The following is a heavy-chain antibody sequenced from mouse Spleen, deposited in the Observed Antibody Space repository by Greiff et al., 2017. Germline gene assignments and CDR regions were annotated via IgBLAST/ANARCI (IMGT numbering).Heavy chain of an antibody. CDR1: GFTFSSYA. CDR3: ARMDGNYKVYYFDY. V-gene: IGHV5-9*01. Sequence: EVMLVESGGGLVKLGGSLKLSCAASGFTFSSYAMSWVRQTPEKRLEWVATISSGGGNTYYPDSVKGRFTISRDNAKNTLYLQMSSLKSEDTAMYYCARMDGNYKVYYFDYWGQGTTLTVSS. J-gene: IGHJ2*01. CDR2: ISSGGGNT. D-gene: IGHD2-1*01.